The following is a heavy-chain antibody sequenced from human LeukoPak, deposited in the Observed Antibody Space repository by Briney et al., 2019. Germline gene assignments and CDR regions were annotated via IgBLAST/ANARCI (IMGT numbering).Heavy chain of an antibody. J-gene: IGHJ4*02. CDR3: ARGSSSGYLRVKLDS. CDR1: GFTVSSNY. Sequence: GGSLRLSCAASGFTVSSNYMSWVRQAPGKGLEWVSVIYSGGSTYYADSVKGRFTISRDNSKNTLYLQMNRLRAEDTAVYYCARGSSSGYLRVKLDSWGQGTLVTVSS. CDR2: IYSGGST. D-gene: IGHD6-19*01. V-gene: IGHV3-53*01.